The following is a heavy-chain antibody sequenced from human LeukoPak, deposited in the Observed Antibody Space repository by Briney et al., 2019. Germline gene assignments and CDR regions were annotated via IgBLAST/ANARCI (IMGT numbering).Heavy chain of an antibody. V-gene: IGHV3-48*01. Sequence: GGSLRLSCAASGFTFSTFDMNWVRQAPGKGLEWVSYISSGSSTIYYADSVKGRFTISRDNAKNSLYLQMNSLRAEDTAVYYCARLRYYAIDVWGQGTTVIVSS. CDR1: GFTFSTFD. CDR3: ARLRYYAIDV. J-gene: IGHJ6*02. CDR2: ISSGSSTI.